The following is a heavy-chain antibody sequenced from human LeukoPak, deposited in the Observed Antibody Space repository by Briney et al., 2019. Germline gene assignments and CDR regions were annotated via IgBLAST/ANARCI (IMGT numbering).Heavy chain of an antibody. CDR1: GFTFSSYA. CDR2: FSGSGGST. Sequence: GGSLRLPCAASGFTFSSYAMSWVRQAPGKGLEWVSAFSGSGGSTYYADSVKGRFTISRDNSKNTLYLQMNSLRAEDTAVYYCAKDPGDTYYYGSGGDAFDIWGQGTMVTVSS. D-gene: IGHD3-10*01. CDR3: AKDPGDTYYYGSGGDAFDI. V-gene: IGHV3-23*01. J-gene: IGHJ3*02.